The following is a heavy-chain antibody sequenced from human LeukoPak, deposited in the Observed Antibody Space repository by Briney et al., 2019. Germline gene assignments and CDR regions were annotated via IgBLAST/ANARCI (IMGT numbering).Heavy chain of an antibody. J-gene: IGHJ4*02. V-gene: IGHV3-23*01. D-gene: IGHD3-9*01. CDR3: ARGGGGNSDFLTTYTGASLSFDY. Sequence: GGPLRLSCVASGFILSSYAVSWVRQAPGRGVQWVSSLGISGDYAWYAGSVKGRFTISRDSSKNTLYLQMNRLGAEDTAVYYCARGGGGNSDFLTTYTGASLSFDYWGQGALVTVSS. CDR1: GFILSSYA. CDR2: LGISGDYA.